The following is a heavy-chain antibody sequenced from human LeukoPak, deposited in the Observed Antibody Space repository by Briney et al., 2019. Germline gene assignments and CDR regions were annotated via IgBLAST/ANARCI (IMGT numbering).Heavy chain of an antibody. D-gene: IGHD3-9*01. J-gene: IGHJ6*02. Sequence: ASVKVSCKASGYTFTSYDINWVRQATGQGLEWMGWMNPNSGNTGYAQKFQGRDTMTRNTSISTAYMELSSLRSEDTAVYYCARCRVDLTGRNSKHYYYYYGMDVWGQGTTVTVSS. CDR1: GYTFTSYD. V-gene: IGHV1-8*01. CDR3: ARCRVDLTGRNSKHYYYYYGMDV. CDR2: MNPNSGNT.